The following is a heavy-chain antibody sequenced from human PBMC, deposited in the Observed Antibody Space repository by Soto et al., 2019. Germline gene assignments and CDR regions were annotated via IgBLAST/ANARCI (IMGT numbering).Heavy chain of an antibody. J-gene: IGHJ4*02. CDR2: IYYSGST. V-gene: IGHV4-31*03. D-gene: IGHD3-10*01. Sequence: SETLSLTCTVSGGSISSGGYYWSWIRQHPGKGLEWIGYIYYSGSTYYNPSLKSRVTISVDTSKNQFSLKLSSVTAADTAVYYCARVRDGSGSYYNVVDYWGQGTLVTVSS. CDR3: ARVRDGSGSYYNVVDY. CDR1: GGSISSGGYY.